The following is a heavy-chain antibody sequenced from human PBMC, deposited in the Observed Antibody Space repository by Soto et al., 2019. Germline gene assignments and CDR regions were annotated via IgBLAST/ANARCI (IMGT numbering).Heavy chain of an antibody. J-gene: IGHJ6*02. CDR1: GDSVSSNSAA. CDR2: TYYRSKWYN. Sequence: PSQTLSLTCAISGDSVSSNSAAWNWIRQSPSRGPEWLGRTYYRSKWYNDYAVSVKSRITINPDTSKNQFSLQLNSVTPEDTAVYYCARDHSRVVAAAGTDYYYYYGMDVWGQGTTGTVS. V-gene: IGHV6-1*01. CDR3: ARDHSRVVAAAGTDYYYYYGMDV. D-gene: IGHD6-13*01.